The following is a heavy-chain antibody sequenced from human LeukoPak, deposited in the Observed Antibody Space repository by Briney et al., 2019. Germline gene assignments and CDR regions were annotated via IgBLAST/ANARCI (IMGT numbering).Heavy chain of an antibody. CDR2: IYSGGTT. CDR3: ARTPQYDGVFDY. D-gene: IGHD3-3*01. CDR1: GFTVSSNY. J-gene: IGHJ4*02. V-gene: IGHV3-53*01. Sequence: GGSLRLSCAASGFTVSSNYMSWVRQAPGKGLEWVSVIYSGGTTYYAESVKGRFTISRDNSKNTVYLQMNSLRAEDTAVYYCARTPQYDGVFDYWGQGTLVTVSS.